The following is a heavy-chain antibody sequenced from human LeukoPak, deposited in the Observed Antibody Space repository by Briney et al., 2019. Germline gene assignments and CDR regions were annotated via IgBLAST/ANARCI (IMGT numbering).Heavy chain of an antibody. CDR1: GGSINSYY. V-gene: IGHV4-59*01. CDR2: IYYSGTT. Sequence: PSETLSLTCAVSGGSINSYYWSWIRQPPGKGLEWIGYIYYSGTTNYNPSLKSRVTIAVDTSKNQFSLRLTSVNAADTAVYYCARVAPTRGYASSGYYPLDYWGQGTLVNVSS. J-gene: IGHJ4*02. D-gene: IGHD3-22*01. CDR3: ARVAPTRGYASSGYYPLDY.